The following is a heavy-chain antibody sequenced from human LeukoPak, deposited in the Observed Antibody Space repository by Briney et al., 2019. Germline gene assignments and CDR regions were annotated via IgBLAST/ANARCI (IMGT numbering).Heavy chain of an antibody. J-gene: IGHJ4*02. Sequence: GASVKVSWKVSGYTLTELSMHWVRQAPGKGLEWMGGFDPEDGETIYAQKFQGRVTMTEDTSTDTAYMELSSLRSEDTAVYYCATSGGLPTPYFDYWGQGTLVTVSS. CDR2: FDPEDGET. V-gene: IGHV1-24*01. CDR1: GYTLTELS. D-gene: IGHD2-8*02. CDR3: ATSGGLPTPYFDY.